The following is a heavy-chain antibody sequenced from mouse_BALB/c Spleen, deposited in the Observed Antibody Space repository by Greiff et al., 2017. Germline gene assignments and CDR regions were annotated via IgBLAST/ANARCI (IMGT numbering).Heavy chain of an antibody. D-gene: IGHD2-1*01. CDR1: GFNIKDYY. CDR3: AIGNFQSLFAY. CDR2: IDPENGDT. J-gene: IGHJ3*01. Sequence: EVQLQQSGAELVRSGASVKLSCTASGFNIKDYYMHWVKQRPEQGLEWIGWIDPENGDTEYAPKFQGKATMTADTSSNTAYLQLSSLTSEDTAVYYCAIGNFQSLFAYWGQGTLVTVSA. V-gene: IGHV14-4*02.